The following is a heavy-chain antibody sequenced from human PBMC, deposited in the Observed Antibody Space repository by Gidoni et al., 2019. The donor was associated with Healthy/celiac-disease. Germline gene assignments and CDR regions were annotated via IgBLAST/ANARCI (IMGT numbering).Heavy chain of an antibody. D-gene: IGHD2-15*01. V-gene: IGHV3-33*08. Sequence: QVQLVESGGGVVQPGRSLRLSWAASGLTFSSYGMHWVRQAPGKGLEWVAVIWYDGSNKYYADSVKGRFTISRDNSKNTLYLQMNSLRAEDTAVYYCAREVVVVAATSALHNWFDPWGQGTLVTVSS. J-gene: IGHJ5*02. CDR2: IWYDGSNK. CDR1: GLTFSSYG. CDR3: AREVVVVAATSALHNWFDP.